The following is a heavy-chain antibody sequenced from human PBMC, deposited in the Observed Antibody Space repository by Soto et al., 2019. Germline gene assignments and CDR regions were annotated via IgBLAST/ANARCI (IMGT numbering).Heavy chain of an antibody. Sequence: SLRLSCTASLFTVSSNYMSWVLQAPGKGLECVSVIYSGGSTYYADSVKGRFTISRDNSKNTLYLQTHSLRAEDTAVYYCAKDNWFYEYWGQGILVTVSS. CDR1: LFTVSSNY. CDR3: AKDNWFYEY. J-gene: IGHJ4*02. CDR2: IYSGGST. V-gene: IGHV3-53*01. D-gene: IGHD3-10*01.